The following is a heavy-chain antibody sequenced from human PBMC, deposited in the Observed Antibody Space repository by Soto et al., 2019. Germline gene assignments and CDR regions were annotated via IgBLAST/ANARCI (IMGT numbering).Heavy chain of an antibody. J-gene: IGHJ4*02. V-gene: IGHV4-4*02. CDR1: SGSISSSNW. CDR3: ARSRSSSWYAFDY. Sequence: PSETLSLTCAVSSGSISSSNWWSWVRQPPGKGLEWIGEIYHSGSTNYNPSLKSRVTISVDKSKNQFSLKLSSVTAADTAVYYCARSRSSSWYAFDYWGQGTLVTVSS. CDR2: IYHSGST. D-gene: IGHD6-13*01.